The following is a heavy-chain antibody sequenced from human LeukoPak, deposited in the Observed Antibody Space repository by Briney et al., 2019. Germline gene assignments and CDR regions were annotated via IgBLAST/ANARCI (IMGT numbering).Heavy chain of an antibody. V-gene: IGHV4-59*01. D-gene: IGHD6-19*01. CDR1: GGSISSYY. CDR3: ARGFSSGWYDF. CDR2: FRSGGST. J-gene: IGHJ5*01. Sequence: PSETLSLTCNVSGGSISSYYWSWIRQPPGKGLEWIGYFRSGGSTNYNPSLKSRVTISLDTSNKHISLKLSSVTAADTAVYYCARGFSSGWYDFWGQGTLVTVSS.